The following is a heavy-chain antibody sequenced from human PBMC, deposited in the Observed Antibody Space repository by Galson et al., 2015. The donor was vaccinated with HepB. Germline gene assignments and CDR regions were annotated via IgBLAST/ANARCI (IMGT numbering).Heavy chain of an antibody. D-gene: IGHD1-26*01. J-gene: IGHJ3*02. CDR2: ISAYNGNT. CDR3: ARDRRGSYSDAFDI. CDR1: GYTFTSYG. Sequence: SVKVSCKASGYTFTSYGISWVRQAPGQGLEWMGWISAYNGNTNYAQKLQGRVTMTTDTSTSTAYMELRSLRSDDTAVYYCARDRRGSYSDAFDIWGQGTMVTVSS. V-gene: IGHV1-18*01.